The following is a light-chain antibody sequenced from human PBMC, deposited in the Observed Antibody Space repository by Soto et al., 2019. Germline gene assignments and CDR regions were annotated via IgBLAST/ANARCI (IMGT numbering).Light chain of an antibody. V-gene: IGKV3-11*01. CDR2: DAS. Sequence: EIVLTQSPATLSLSPGERATLSCRASRKISHYLAWYQQKPGQAPRLLIYDASSRAAGIPARFSGGGFGTEFTLTISSLEPEDFAVYYCQQRANWPITFGQGTRLEMK. CDR3: QQRANWPIT. J-gene: IGKJ5*01. CDR1: RKISHY.